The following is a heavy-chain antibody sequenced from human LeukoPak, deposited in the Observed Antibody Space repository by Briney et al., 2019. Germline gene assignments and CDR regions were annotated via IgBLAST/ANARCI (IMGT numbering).Heavy chain of an antibody. CDR2: IKQYGSEQ. D-gene: IGHD3-22*01. CDR3: ARDGRWINYYEGSSPV. V-gene: IGHV3-7*01. Sequence: SCVPQAPGKGVEWVANIKQYGSEQYYVDSVKGHFISSKDNDNESLYLQMNSLRVEDTAVYCCARDGRWINYYEGSSPVGGQGTLVTVST. J-gene: IGHJ4*02.